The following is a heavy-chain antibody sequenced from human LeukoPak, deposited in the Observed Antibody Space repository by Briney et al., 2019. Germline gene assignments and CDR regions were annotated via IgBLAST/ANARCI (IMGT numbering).Heavy chain of an antibody. J-gene: IGHJ4*02. Sequence: KPSETLSLTCAVYGGSFSGYYWSWIRQPPGKGLEWIGEINHSGSTSYNPSLKSRVTISVDTSKNQFSLKLSSVTAADTAVYYCARGPPQRITMVRGVITAPFLLYWGQGTLVTVSS. D-gene: IGHD3-10*01. V-gene: IGHV4-34*01. CDR2: INHSGST. CDR3: ARGPPQRITMVRGVITAPFLLY. CDR1: GGSFSGYY.